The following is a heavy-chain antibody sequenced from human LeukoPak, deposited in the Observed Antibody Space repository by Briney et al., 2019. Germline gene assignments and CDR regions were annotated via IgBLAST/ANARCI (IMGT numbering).Heavy chain of an antibody. V-gene: IGHV3-23*01. Sequence: GGSLRLSCAASGFTFSTYAMSWVRQAPGKGLEGVSGITDSGGATFYADSVKGRFTISRDNSKSTLYLQMNSLRAEDTAVYYCAKLPIVGNWFDPWGQGTLVTVSS. CDR2: ITDSGGAT. J-gene: IGHJ5*02. CDR1: GFTFSTYA. CDR3: AKLPIVGNWFDP. D-gene: IGHD3-22*01.